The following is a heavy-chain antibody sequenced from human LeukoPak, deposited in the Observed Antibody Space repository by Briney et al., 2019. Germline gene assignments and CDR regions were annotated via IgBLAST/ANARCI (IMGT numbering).Heavy chain of an antibody. CDR1: GFTFSDYY. D-gene: IGHD6-13*01. V-gene: IGHV3-11*06. CDR3: ARDLTRQLVYPNLNDAFDI. CDR2: ISSSSSYI. J-gene: IGHJ3*02. Sequence: GGSLRLSRAASGFTFSDYYLSWIRQAPGKGLEWVSSISSSSSYIYYADSVKGRFTISRDNAKNSLYLQMNSLRAEDTAVYYCARDLTRQLVYPNLNDAFDIWGQGTMVTVSS.